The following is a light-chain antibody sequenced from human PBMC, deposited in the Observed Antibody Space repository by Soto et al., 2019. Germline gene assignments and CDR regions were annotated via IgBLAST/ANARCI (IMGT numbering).Light chain of an antibody. Sequence: ETVLTQSPSTLSLSPGERATLSCRASQSVSNNYLAWYQQKPGQAPRLLIYGASNRATGIPDRFSGSGSGTDFTLTISRLEPEDFALYFCQQYGTSPITFGQGTRLEI. CDR2: GAS. CDR1: QSVSNNY. CDR3: QQYGTSPIT. J-gene: IGKJ5*01. V-gene: IGKV3-20*01.